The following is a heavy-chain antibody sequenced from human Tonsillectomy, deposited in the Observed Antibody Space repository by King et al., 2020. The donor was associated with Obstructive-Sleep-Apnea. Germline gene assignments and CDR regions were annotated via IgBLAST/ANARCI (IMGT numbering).Heavy chain of an antibody. Sequence: VQLVESGGGLVKPGGSLRLSCAASGFTFSSYSMNWVRQAPGKGLEWVSSISSSSSYIYYADSVKGRFTIARYTAKNSLYLQMNSLRAEDTAVYYCAREGGGSALWLTKTTLSFDYWGQGTLVTVSS. V-gene: IGHV3-21*01. J-gene: IGHJ4*02. CDR2: ISSSSSYI. CDR1: GFTFSSYS. CDR3: AREGGGSALWLTKTTLSFDY. D-gene: IGHD5-18*01.